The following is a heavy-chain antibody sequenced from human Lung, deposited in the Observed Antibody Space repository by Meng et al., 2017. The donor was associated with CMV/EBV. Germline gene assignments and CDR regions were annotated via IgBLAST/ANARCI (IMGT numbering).Heavy chain of an antibody. D-gene: IGHD5-18*01. J-gene: IGHJ5*02. CDR3: ARVLPGYSNSWYWFDP. CDR2: IVPMLHIT. Sequence: XVXVSXXASGGAFSSLTIGWVRQAPGQGLEWMGRIVPMLHITDYAQKFQGRVTFSADESTNTAYMELSSLRSEDTAVYYCARVLPGYSNSWYWFDPWGQGTQVXVSS. V-gene: IGHV1-69*10. CDR1: GGAFSSLT.